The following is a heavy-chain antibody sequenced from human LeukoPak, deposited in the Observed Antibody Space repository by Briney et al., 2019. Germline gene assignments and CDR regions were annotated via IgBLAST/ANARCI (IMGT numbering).Heavy chain of an antibody. CDR3: ARGNLGGVIGVDY. Sequence: SETLSLTCAVYGGSFSGYYWSWIRQPPGKGLEWIGEINHSGSTNYNPSLKSRVTISVDTSKNQFSLKLSSVTAADTAVHYCARGNLGGVIGVDYWGQGTLVTVSS. CDR2: INHSGST. CDR1: GGSFSGYY. D-gene: IGHD3-16*02. V-gene: IGHV4-34*01. J-gene: IGHJ4*02.